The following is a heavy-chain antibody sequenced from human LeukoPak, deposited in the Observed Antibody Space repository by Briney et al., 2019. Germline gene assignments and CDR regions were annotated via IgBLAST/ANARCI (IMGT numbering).Heavy chain of an antibody. Sequence: TSETLSLTCTVSGGSISSYYWSWIRQPPGKGLEWIGYIYYSGSTNYNPSLKSRVTISVDTSKNQFSLKLSSVTAADTAVYYCATPTYYYDSSGYAFDIWGQGTMVTVSS. CDR2: IYYSGST. J-gene: IGHJ3*02. CDR3: ATPTYYYDSSGYAFDI. V-gene: IGHV4-59*01. D-gene: IGHD3-22*01. CDR1: GGSISSYY.